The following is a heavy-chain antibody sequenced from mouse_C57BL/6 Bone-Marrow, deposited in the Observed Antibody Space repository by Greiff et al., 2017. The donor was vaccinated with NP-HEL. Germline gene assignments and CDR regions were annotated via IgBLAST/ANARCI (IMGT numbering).Heavy chain of an antibody. CDR1: GYTFTSYW. V-gene: IGHV1-64*01. J-gene: IGHJ2*01. Sequence: QVQLQQPGAELVKPGASVKLSCKASGYTFTSYWMHWVKQRPGQGLEWIGMIHPNSGSTNYNEKFKSKATLTVDKSSSTAYMQLSSLTSEDSALYYCARSEVITTALFDYWGQGTTLTVSS. D-gene: IGHD1-1*01. CDR3: ARSEVITTALFDY. CDR2: IHPNSGST.